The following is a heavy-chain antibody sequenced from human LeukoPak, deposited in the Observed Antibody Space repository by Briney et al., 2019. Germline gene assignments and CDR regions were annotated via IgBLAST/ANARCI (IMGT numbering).Heavy chain of an antibody. CDR1: GGSISSYY. D-gene: IGHD1-26*01. Sequence: PSETLSLTCTVSGGSISSYYWSWIRQPPGKGLEWIGVIYYSGSTNYNPSLKSRVTISVDTSKNQFSLRLSSVPAADTAVYYSARLASGSYGPLTPFDYWGQGTLVTVSS. CDR2: IYYSGST. J-gene: IGHJ4*02. V-gene: IGHV4-59*08. CDR3: ARLASGSYGPLTPFDY.